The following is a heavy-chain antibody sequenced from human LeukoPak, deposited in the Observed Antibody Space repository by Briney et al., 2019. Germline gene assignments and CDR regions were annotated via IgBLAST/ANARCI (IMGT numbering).Heavy chain of an antibody. D-gene: IGHD5-18*01. V-gene: IGHV3-74*01. J-gene: IGHJ5*02. Sequence: PGGSLRLSCAASGFTFSSYWMHWVRQAPGKGLVWVSRINSDGSSTRYADSVKGRFTISRDNAKNTLYLQMNSLRAEDTAVYYCVRGQYSPNWFDPWGQGTLVTVSS. CDR1: GFTFSSYW. CDR3: VRGQYSPNWFDP. CDR2: INSDGSST.